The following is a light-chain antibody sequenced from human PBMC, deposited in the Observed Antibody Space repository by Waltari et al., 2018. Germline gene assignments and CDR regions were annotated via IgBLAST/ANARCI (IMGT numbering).Light chain of an antibody. V-gene: IGKV1-17*01. CDR2: GAS. CDR1: QGIRKD. CDR3: LQRDDYPLT. J-gene: IGKJ1*01. Sequence: DIQMTQSPSSLSASVGDRVTISCRASQGIRKDLGWYQQKPGKAPKRLIYGASSLQSGVPSRFSGRGSGTEFTLTISSLQPEDFATYYWLQRDDYPLTFGQGTKVEIK.